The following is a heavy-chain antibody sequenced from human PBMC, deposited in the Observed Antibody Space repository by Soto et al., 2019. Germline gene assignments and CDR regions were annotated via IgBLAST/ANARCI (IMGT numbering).Heavy chain of an antibody. Sequence: QVQLVQSGAEVKKPGASVKVSCKASGYTFTSYYMHWVRQAPGQGLEWMGIINPSGGSTSYAQKFQGGVTMTRDTSTSTVYMELSSLRSEDTAVYYCARVAHSSSWTRSNFFDYWGQGTLVTVSS. CDR3: ARVAHSSSWTRSNFFDY. CDR2: INPSGGST. D-gene: IGHD6-13*01. V-gene: IGHV1-46*01. J-gene: IGHJ4*02. CDR1: GYTFTSYY.